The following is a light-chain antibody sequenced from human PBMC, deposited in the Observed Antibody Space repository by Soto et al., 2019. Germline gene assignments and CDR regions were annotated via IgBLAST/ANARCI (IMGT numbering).Light chain of an antibody. CDR1: RDVGSD. V-gene: IGKV1-6*01. CDR2: AAS. CDR3: LQDYGDSWT. Sequence: QMTQSPSSLSASVGGKIIITCLASRDVGSDVSWYQQKPGQAPKLLIYAASNLYTGVPSRFSGSRSGTEFTLTISSLQPEDFESYYCLQDYGDSWTFGQGTTVDIK. J-gene: IGKJ1*01.